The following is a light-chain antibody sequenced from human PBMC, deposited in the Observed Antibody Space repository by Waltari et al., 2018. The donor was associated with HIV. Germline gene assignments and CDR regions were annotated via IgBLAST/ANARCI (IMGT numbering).Light chain of an antibody. J-gene: IGLJ2*01. V-gene: IGLV3-21*04. CDR1: NIGGKL. CDR2: DAN. CDR3: KVWVDSRDVAVI. Sequence: TQPPSVSVAPGKTARITCGGDNIGGKLVHWYQQKPGQAPVLVICDANDRPSGIPERFSGSNSGNTATLTIIRVEGGDEADYYCKVWVDSRDVAVIFGGGTKLTVL.